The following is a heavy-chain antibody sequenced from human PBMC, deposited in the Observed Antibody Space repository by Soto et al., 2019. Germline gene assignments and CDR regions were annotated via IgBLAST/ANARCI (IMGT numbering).Heavy chain of an antibody. CDR2: TYKRSKWYS. V-gene: IGHV6-1*01. CDR1: GDSVSSNTAA. CDR3: ARDNRIEVGHDF. J-gene: IGHJ4*02. D-gene: IGHD6-19*01. Sequence: QTLSLTCAISGDSVSSNTAAWSWIRQSPSRGLEWLGRTYKRSKWYSDFAISVKSRITINADTSKNQFSLHLDSVTPEDTAVYYCARDNRIEVGHDFWGQGTQVTVSS.